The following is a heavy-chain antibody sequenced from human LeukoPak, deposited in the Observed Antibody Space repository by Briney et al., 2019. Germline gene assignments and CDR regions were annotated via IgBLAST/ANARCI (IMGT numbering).Heavy chain of an antibody. Sequence: ASVKVSYKPSGYTFTSYHMHWVRQAPGQGLEWVAIIKSTGDTTVYAQKFQGRVTVTRDTSTSTVYMDLSSLSSEDTAVYYCVREDAHTYYFDFWGPGTLVTVSS. D-gene: IGHD2-2*01. CDR3: VREDAHTYYFDF. J-gene: IGHJ4*02. CDR1: GYTFTSYH. CDR2: IKSTGDTT. V-gene: IGHV1-46*01.